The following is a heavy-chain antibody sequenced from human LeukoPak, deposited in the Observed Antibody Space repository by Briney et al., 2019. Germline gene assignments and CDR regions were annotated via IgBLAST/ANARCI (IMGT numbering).Heavy chain of an antibody. CDR2: ISSNGNNE. CDR1: GFIFTSYG. CDR3: TRIKYSTSWSGDY. V-gene: IGHV3-30*19. J-gene: IGHJ4*02. D-gene: IGHD6-13*01. Sequence: GGSLRLSCAASGFIFTSYGMHWVRQAPGKGLKWVALISSNGNNERYADSVKGRFSISRDNSKNTMYLRMNSLRAEDTAIYYCTRIKYSTSWSGDYWGQGALVTVSS.